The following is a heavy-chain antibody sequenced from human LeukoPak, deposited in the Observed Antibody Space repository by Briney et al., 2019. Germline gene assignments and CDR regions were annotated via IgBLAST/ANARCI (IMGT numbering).Heavy chain of an antibody. CDR2: IYTSGST. CDR3: ARKGRGPYGSVNGYFDY. CDR1: GGSISSGSYY. D-gene: IGHD3-10*01. V-gene: IGHV4-61*02. Sequence: PSETLSLTCTVSGGSISSGSYYWSWFRQPAETGLEWIGRIYTSGSTYYNPSLKSRVTISADTSKNQFSLNVSSVTAADTAVYYCARKGRGPYGSVNGYFDYWGQGTLVTVSS. J-gene: IGHJ4*02.